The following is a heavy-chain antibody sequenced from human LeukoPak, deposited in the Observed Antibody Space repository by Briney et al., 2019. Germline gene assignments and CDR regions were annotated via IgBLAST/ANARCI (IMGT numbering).Heavy chain of an antibody. J-gene: IGHJ2*01. D-gene: IGHD4-17*01. Sequence: ASVKVSCKASGYTFTSYYMHWVRQAPGQGPEWMGIINPSGGSTSYAQKFQGRVTMTRDTSTSTVYMELSSLRSEDTAVYYCARDEGLRHWYFDLWGRGTLVTVSS. CDR3: ARDEGLRHWYFDL. CDR1: GYTFTSYY. V-gene: IGHV1-46*01. CDR2: INPSGGST.